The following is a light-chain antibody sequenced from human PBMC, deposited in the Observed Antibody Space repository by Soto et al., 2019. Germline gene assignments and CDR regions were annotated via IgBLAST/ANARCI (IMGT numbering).Light chain of an antibody. V-gene: IGLV2-14*03. CDR2: NAF. CDR1: TSDVGGYNF. J-gene: IGLJ2*01. CDR3: SSYTRGRVV. Sequence: QSVLTQPASVSGSPGQSITISCTGTTSDVGGYNFVSWYQHPPGKAPKLMIYNAFDRPSGVSNRFSGSKSGNTASLTISGLQAEDEAHYYCSSYTRGRVVFGGGTKLTVL.